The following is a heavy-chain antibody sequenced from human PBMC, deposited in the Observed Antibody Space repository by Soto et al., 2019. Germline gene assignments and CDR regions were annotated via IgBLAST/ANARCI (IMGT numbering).Heavy chain of an antibody. D-gene: IGHD3-22*01. V-gene: IGHV4-39*01. Sequence: SETLSLTCTVSGGSISSSSYYWGWIRQPPGKGLEWIGSIYYSGSTYYNPSLKSRVTISVDTSKNQFSLKLSSVTAADTAVFYCARHLPNSGYYSYWGQGTLVTVSS. CDR2: IYYSGST. J-gene: IGHJ4*02. CDR3: ARHLPNSGYYSY. CDR1: GGSISSSSYY.